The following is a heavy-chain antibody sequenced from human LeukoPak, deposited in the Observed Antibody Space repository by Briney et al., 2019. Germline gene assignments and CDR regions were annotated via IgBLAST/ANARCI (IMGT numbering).Heavy chain of an antibody. D-gene: IGHD3-22*01. CDR1: GGSISTYY. CDR2: IYYSGST. V-gene: IGHV4-59*08. CDR3: ARHRAYDSGTYYRWFDP. Sequence: SETLSLTCTVSGGSISTYYWSWIRQPPGKGLEYIGYIYYSGSTNYNPSLKSRVTMSLDTSKNQCSLKLTSVTAADTAVYYCARHRAYDSGTYYRWFDPWGPGTLVTVSS. J-gene: IGHJ5*02.